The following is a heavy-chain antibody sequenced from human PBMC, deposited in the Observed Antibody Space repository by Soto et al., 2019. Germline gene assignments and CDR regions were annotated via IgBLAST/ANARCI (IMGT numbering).Heavy chain of an antibody. CDR1: GGSISSGGYY. J-gene: IGHJ6*03. CDR3: ARAEILRGVYYYYYYMDV. D-gene: IGHD3-16*01. V-gene: IGHV4-31*03. Sequence: SETLSLTCTVSGGSISSGGYYWSWIRQHPGKGLEWIGYIYYSGSTYYNPSLKSRVTISVDTSKNQFSLKLSSVTAADTAVYYCARAEILRGVYYYYYYMDVWGKGTTVTVSS. CDR2: IYYSGST.